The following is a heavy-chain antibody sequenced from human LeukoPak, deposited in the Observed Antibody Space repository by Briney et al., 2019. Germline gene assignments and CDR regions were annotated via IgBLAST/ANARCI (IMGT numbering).Heavy chain of an antibody. CDR2: ISNSGST. Sequence: SETLSLTCTVSGGSIINYYWSWIRQPPGKGLEWIGYISNSGSTNYNPSLKSRVTISVDTSKNQFSLKLSSVTAADTAVYYCARGSGYSYGLDFDYWGQGTLVTVSS. CDR3: ARGSGYSYGLDFDY. D-gene: IGHD5-18*01. V-gene: IGHV4-59*12. J-gene: IGHJ4*02. CDR1: GGSIINYY.